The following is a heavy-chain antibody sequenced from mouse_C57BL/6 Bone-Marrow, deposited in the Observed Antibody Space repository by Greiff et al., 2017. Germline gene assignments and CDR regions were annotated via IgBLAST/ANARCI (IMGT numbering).Heavy chain of an antibody. V-gene: IGHV2-2*01. D-gene: IGHD1-1*01. J-gene: IGHJ2*01. Sequence: QVQLQQSGPGLVQPSQSLSITCTVSGFSLTSYGVHWVRQSPGKGLEWLGVIWSGGSTDYNAAFISRLSISKDNSKSQVFFKMNSLQADHTAIYYCAVYYYGSRYYFDYWGQGTTLTVSS. CDR1: GFSLTSYG. CDR3: AVYYYGSRYYFDY. CDR2: IWSGGST.